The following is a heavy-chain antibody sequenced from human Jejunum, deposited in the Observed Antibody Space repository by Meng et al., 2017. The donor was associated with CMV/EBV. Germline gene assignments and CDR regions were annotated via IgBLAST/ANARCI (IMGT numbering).Heavy chain of an antibody. Sequence: CEGAGFTFTCYWMHWVRQVPGKGLLWVSRISSSAISTTYADSVKGRFTISRDNAKNTLYLQMNSLRVDDTAVYYCARSLYKTNYYFDSWGQGTLVTISS. D-gene: IGHD1-14*01. CDR3: ARSLYKTNYYFDS. CDR1: GFTFTCYW. V-gene: IGHV3-74*03. J-gene: IGHJ4*02. CDR2: ISSSAIST.